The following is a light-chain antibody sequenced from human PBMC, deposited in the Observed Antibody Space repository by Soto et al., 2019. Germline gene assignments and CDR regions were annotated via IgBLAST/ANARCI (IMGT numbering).Light chain of an antibody. CDR2: GAS. Sequence: EVVLTQSPGTLSLSPGERATLSYRASQTISSSHLAWYQQKPGQAPRLLIYGASSRATGIPDRFSGSGSGTDFTLTISGLEPEDFAMYYCQQYGASPFGGGTKVEIK. CDR1: QTISSSH. V-gene: IGKV3-20*01. J-gene: IGKJ4*01. CDR3: QQYGASP.